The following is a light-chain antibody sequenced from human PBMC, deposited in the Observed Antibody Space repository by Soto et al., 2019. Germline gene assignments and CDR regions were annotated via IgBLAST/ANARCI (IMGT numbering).Light chain of an antibody. CDR3: SSYTSSSTDV. V-gene: IGLV2-14*01. CDR2: DVS. CDR1: SSDVGGNNY. J-gene: IGLJ1*01. Sequence: QSALTQPASVSGSPGQSITISCTGTSSDVGGNNYVSWYQQHPGKAPKHMMYDVSKRPSGVSNRFSGSKSGNTASLTISGLQAEDEADYYCSSYTSSSTDVFGTGTKLTVL.